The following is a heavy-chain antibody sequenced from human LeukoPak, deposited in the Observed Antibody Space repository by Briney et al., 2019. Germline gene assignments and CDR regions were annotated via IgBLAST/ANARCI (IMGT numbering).Heavy chain of an antibody. D-gene: IGHD5-18*01. CDR3: ARDHAPYTAMVL. J-gene: IGHJ4*02. CDR1: GYTFTSYD. V-gene: IGHV1-2*02. Sequence: ASVKVSCKASGYTFTSYDINWVRQATGQGLEWMGWMNPNSGGTNYAQKFQGRVTMTRDTSISTAYMELSRLRSDDTAVYYCARDHAPYTAMVLWGQGTLVTVSS. CDR2: MNPNSGGT.